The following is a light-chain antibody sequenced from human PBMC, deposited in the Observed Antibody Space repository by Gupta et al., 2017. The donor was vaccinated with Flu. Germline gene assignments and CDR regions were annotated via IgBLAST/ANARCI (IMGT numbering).Light chain of an antibody. J-gene: IGKJ4*01. V-gene: IGKV1-12*01. Sequence: GDRVTITCRASQDISSWLAWYQQKPGKAPKLLISAASRLQSGVPSRFAGSGSGTDFTLTISSLQPEDFATYFCQQTHSFPLTFGGGTKVEIK. CDR1: QDISSW. CDR2: AAS. CDR3: QQTHSFPLT.